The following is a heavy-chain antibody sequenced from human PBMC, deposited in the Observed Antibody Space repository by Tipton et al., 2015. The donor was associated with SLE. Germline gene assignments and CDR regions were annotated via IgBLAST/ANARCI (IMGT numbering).Heavy chain of an antibody. CDR2: ISGYNGNT. CDR3: ARASYCSGGSCYPHYFDY. Sequence: QVQLVQSGAEVKKTGASVKVSCKASGYTFTSYGISWVRQAPGQGLEWMGWISGYNGNTNYAQKLQGRVTMTTDTSTSTAYMELRSLRSDDTAVYYCARASYCSGGSCYPHYFDYWGQGTLVTVSS. J-gene: IGHJ4*02. D-gene: IGHD2-15*01. CDR1: GYTFTSYG. V-gene: IGHV1-18*01.